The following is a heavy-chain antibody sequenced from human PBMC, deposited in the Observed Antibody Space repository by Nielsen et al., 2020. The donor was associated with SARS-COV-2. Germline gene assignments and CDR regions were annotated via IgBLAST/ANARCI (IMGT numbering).Heavy chain of an antibody. CDR2: ISWNSGSI. CDR1: GFTFDDYA. D-gene: IGHD3-22*01. CDR3: ARVYYDSSGYLNYFDY. J-gene: IGHJ4*02. V-gene: IGHV3-9*01. Sequence: GGSLRLSCAASGFTFDDYAMHWVRQAPGKGLEWVSGISWNSGSIAYADSVKGRFTISRDNAKNSLYLQMNSLRAEDTALYHCARVYYDSSGYLNYFDYWGQGTLVTVSS.